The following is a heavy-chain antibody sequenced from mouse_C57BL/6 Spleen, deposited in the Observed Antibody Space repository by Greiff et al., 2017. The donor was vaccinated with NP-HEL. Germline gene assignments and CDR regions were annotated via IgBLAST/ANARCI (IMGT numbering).Heavy chain of an antibody. J-gene: IGHJ1*03. CDR3: ARDRFITTVVAHWYFDV. V-gene: IGHV5-4*01. D-gene: IGHD1-1*01. CDR2: ISDGGSYT. CDR1: GFTFSSYA. Sequence: DVMLVESGGGLVKPGGSLKLSCAASGFTFSSYAMSWVRQTPEKRLEWVATISDGGSYTYYPDNVKGRFTISRDNAKNNLYLQMSHLKSEDTAMYYCARDRFITTVVAHWYFDVWGTGTTVTVSS.